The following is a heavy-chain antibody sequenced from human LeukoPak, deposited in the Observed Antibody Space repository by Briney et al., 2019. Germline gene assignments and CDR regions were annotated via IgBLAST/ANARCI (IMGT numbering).Heavy chain of an antibody. V-gene: IGHV6-1*01. CDR3: TRGSWFDP. CDR2: TYYRSKWFY. Sequence: SQTLSLTCAISGDSVSSNSASWNWIRQSPSRGLEWLVRTYYRSKWFYDYAISVKSRITINSDTSKNQFSLQLNSVTPEDTAVYYCTRGSWFDPWGQGTLVTVSS. J-gene: IGHJ5*02. D-gene: IGHD6-19*01. CDR1: GDSVSSNSAS.